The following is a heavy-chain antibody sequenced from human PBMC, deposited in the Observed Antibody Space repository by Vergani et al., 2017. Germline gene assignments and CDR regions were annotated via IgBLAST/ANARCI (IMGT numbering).Heavy chain of an antibody. CDR2: IYHSGST. V-gene: IGHV4-38-2*02. Sequence: QVQLQESGPGLVKPSETLSLTCTVSGYSISSGYYWGWIRQPPGKGLEWIGSIYHSGSTYYNPSLKSRVTISVDTSKNQFSLKLSSVTAADTAVYYCWCGSGEDFDYWGQGTLVTVSS. CDR1: GYSISSGYY. CDR3: WCGSGEDFDY. D-gene: IGHD3-10*01. J-gene: IGHJ4*02.